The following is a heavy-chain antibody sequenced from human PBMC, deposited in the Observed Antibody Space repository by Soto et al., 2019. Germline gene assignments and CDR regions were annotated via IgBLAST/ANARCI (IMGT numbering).Heavy chain of an antibody. CDR2: ISAYNGNT. Sequence: ASVKVSCKASGYTFTSYGISWVRQAPGQGLERMGWISAYNGNTNYAQKLQGRVTMTTDTSTSTAYMELSSLRSEDTAVYYCARVLQQVVQYYYYYGMDVWGQGTTVTVSS. D-gene: IGHD6-13*01. CDR3: ARVLQQVVQYYYYYGMDV. CDR1: GYTFTSYG. J-gene: IGHJ6*02. V-gene: IGHV1-18*01.